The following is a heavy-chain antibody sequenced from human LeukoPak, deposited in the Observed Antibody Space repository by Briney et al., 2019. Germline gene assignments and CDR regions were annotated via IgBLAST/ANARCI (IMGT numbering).Heavy chain of an antibody. CDR1: GYTFTTYP. J-gene: IGHJ5*02. CDR2: MNTYSGKT. Sequence: ASVKVSCKASGYTFTTYPITWVQQAPGQGLEWMGWMNTYSGKTSYTQNFQGRVAMTRDTSTTTAYMELRGLRSDDTAVYYCARRRINMVRGVTVDWFDPWGQGTLVIVSS. CDR3: ARRRINMVRGVTVDWFDP. V-gene: IGHV1-18*01. D-gene: IGHD3-10*01.